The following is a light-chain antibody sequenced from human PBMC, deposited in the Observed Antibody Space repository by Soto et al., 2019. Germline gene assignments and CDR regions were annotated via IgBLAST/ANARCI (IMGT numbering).Light chain of an antibody. CDR2: DVS. CDR3: SSYTTSNTRQIV. J-gene: IGLJ1*01. V-gene: IGLV2-14*01. CDR1: SSDVCGYNY. Sequence: HCVLPHAASGSGAPGQASTISCTGTSSDVCGYNYVSWYQQHPGKAPKFMIYDVSNRPSGVSNRFSGSKSGNTASLTISGLQAEDEADYYCSSYTTSNTRQIVFGTGTKVTVL.